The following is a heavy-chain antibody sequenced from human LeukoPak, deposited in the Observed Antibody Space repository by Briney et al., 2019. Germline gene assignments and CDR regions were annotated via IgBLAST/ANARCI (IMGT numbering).Heavy chain of an antibody. CDR1: GYTFTGYY. V-gene: IGHV1-2*02. CDR3: ARSRITMVRGRGESNWFDP. CDR2: INPNSGGT. J-gene: IGHJ5*02. Sequence: ASVKLSCKASGYTFTGYYMHWVRQAPGQGLEWMGWINPNSGGTNYAQKFQGRVTMTRDTSISTAYMELSRLRSDDTAVYYCARSRITMVRGRGESNWFDPWGQGTLVTVSS. D-gene: IGHD3-10*01.